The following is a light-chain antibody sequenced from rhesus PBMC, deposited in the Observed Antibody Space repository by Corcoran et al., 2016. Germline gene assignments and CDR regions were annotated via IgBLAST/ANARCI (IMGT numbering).Light chain of an antibody. CDR3: QQDYSWPLT. J-gene: IGKJ4*01. Sequence: DIVMTQSPATLSLSPGERGTLSCRTSQSVSSKLAWYQQKPGQAPKLLIFGASSRATGSPEGFSVRGSGTEFTLSISSLEPEDVGIYYCQQDYSWPLTFGGGTKVELK. CDR2: GAS. CDR1: QSVSSK. V-gene: IGKV3-42*01.